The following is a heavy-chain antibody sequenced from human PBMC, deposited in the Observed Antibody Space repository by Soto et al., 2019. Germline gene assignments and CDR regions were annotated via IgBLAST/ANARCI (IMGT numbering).Heavy chain of an antibody. D-gene: IGHD3-3*01. CDR1: SGSISGGYYY. CDR2: LYSRGTT. CDR3: ARGFDRDDFWSGLVGEGLSLPYGLDV. Sequence: QVLLQESGPGLMRPLETLSLTCTVSSGSISGGYYYWSWIRQDPVKGLEWLGHLYSRGTTMYNPSLKSRLTLSLHTSESQFSLRLRSVTSADTAIYFCARGFDRDDFWSGLVGEGLSLPYGLDVWGQGTTVSVSS. V-gene: IGHV4-31*03. J-gene: IGHJ6*02.